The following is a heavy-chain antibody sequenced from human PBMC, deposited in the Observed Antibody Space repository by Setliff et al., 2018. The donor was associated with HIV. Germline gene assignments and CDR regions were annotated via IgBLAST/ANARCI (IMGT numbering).Heavy chain of an antibody. CDR3: ARLFQSMSYSFDI. D-gene: IGHD1-26*01. J-gene: IGHJ3*02. V-gene: IGHV4-39*01. CDR1: GGSISSRDYY. CDR2: INHTGNT. Sequence: SETLSLTCTVSGGSISSRDYYWGWIRQPPGKGLEWIGSINHTGNTYYSPSLKTRFTISVDTSKKQFSLKLNSVTDSDTATYYCARLFQSMSYSFDIWGQGKMVTVSS.